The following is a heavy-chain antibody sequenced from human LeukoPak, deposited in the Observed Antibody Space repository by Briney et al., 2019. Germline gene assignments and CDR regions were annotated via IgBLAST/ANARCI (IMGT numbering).Heavy chain of an antibody. J-gene: IGHJ3*02. V-gene: IGHV3-7*01. D-gene: IGHD2-2*01. Sequence: GGSLRLSCAASGFTFSSYWMSWVRQAPGKGLEWVANIKQDGSEKYYVDSVKGRFTISRDNAKNSLYLQMNSLRAEDTAVYYCAGVASVPAAYAFDIWGQGTMVTVSS. CDR3: AGVASVPAAYAFDI. CDR1: GFTFSSYW. CDR2: IKQDGSEK.